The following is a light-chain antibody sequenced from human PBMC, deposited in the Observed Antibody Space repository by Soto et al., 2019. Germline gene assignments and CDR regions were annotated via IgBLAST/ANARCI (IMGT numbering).Light chain of an antibody. CDR2: GAS. V-gene: IGKV3-20*01. Sequence: EIVLTQSPGTLTMNPGEGATLSCRASQSVSTNFFAWYQQKPGQAPRLLIYGASTRATGIPDRFSGSGSGTDFTLTISRLEPEDFAVYYCQQYGRTSWTFGQGTKV. CDR3: QQYGRTSWT. CDR1: QSVSTNF. J-gene: IGKJ1*01.